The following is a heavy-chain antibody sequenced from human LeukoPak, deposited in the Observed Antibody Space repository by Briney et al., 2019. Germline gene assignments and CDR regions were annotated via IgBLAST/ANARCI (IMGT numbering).Heavy chain of an antibody. J-gene: IGHJ4*02. CDR3: ASINWNDLSALDY. V-gene: IGHV4-61*02. CDR1: GGSISSGSYY. CDR2: IYTSGST. Sequence: PSQTLSLTCTVSGGSISSGSYYWSWIRQPAGKGLEWIGRIYTSGSTNYNPSLKSRVPISVDTSKNQFSLKLSSVTAADTAVYYCASINWNDLSALDYWGQGTLVTVSS. D-gene: IGHD1-20*01.